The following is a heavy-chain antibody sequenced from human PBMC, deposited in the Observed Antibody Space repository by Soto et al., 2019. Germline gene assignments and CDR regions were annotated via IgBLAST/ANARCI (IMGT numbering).Heavy chain of an antibody. V-gene: IGHV1-18*01. CDR2: ISPYNDNT. D-gene: IGHD3-22*01. Sequence: QVYLEQSGAEVKKPGASVKVTCKASGYTFWNFGISWVRQAPGQGLEWMGWISPYNDNTNSAQKVQDKVTMTTDTSTSTAYMELRSLRSDATAVYYCARLPTSGYHTHYYYGMDVWGQGTTVTVSS. CDR3: ARLPTSGYHTHYYYGMDV. CDR1: GYTFWNFG. J-gene: IGHJ6*02.